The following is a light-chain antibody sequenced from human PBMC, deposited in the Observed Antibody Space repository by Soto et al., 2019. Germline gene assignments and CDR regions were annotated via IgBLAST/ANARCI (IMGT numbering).Light chain of an antibody. J-gene: IGLJ1*01. CDR1: SGYTKYI. CDR2: LEGSGKY. V-gene: IGLV4-60*03. Sequence: QSVLTQSSSASASLGSSVKLTCTLSSGYTKYIVTWHQQQPGKAPRYLMRLEGSGKYNKGNGVPERFSGSSSGADRYLTISTLQSDDEADYYCETSDSNTHVFGPGTKLTVL. CDR3: ETSDSNTHV.